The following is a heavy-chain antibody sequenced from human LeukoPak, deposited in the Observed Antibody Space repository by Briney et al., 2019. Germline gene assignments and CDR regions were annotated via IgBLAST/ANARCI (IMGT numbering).Heavy chain of an antibody. J-gene: IGHJ6*02. CDR3: ARRVLRYFDWTDYYYGMDV. CDR1: GGSFSGYY. Sequence: PSETLSLTCAVYGGSFSGYYWSWIRQPPGKGLGWIGEINHSGSTNYNPSLKSRVTISVDTSKNQFSLKLSSVTAADTAVYYCARRVLRYFDWTDYYYGMDVWGQGTTVTVSS. V-gene: IGHV4-34*01. CDR2: INHSGST. D-gene: IGHD3-9*01.